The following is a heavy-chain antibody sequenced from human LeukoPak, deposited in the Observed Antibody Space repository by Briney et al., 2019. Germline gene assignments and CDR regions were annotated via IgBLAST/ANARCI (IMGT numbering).Heavy chain of an antibody. D-gene: IGHD7-27*01. CDR3: ARHQGFPATGVWFDP. CDR1: GYSFTSHD. J-gene: IGHJ5*02. CDR2: MNPNSGNT. Sequence: LRASVKVSCKASGYSFTSHDINWVRQATGQGLEWMGWMNPNSGNTGYAQKFQDRVTMTRNTSISTAYLQWSSLKASDTAMYYCARHQGFPATGVWFDPWGQGTLVTVSS. V-gene: IGHV1-8*01.